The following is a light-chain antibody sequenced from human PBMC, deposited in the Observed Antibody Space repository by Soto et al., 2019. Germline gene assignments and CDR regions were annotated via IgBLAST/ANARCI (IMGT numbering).Light chain of an antibody. CDR3: AAWDDRLNGPV. J-gene: IGLJ3*02. CDR2: SNN. V-gene: IGLV1-44*01. CDR1: SSNIGSNI. Sequence: QSVLTQPPSASGTPGQRVTVSCSGSSSNIGSNIVSWYQQLPGTAPKLLIYSNNQRPSGVPDRFSGSKSGTSASLAISGLQSEDEADYYCAAWDDRLNGPVFGGGTKVTVL.